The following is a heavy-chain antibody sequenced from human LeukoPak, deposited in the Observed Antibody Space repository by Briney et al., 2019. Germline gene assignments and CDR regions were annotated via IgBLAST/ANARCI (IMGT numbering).Heavy chain of an antibody. V-gene: IGHV4-39*07. CDR2: IYDSGST. Sequence: SETLSLTCTVSGGSIRSSYYYWGWIRQPPGKGLEWIGSIYDSGSTNYNPSLKSRVTISVDTSKNQFSLKLSSVTAADTAVYYCARDRYSSGWFVSHYFDYWGQGTLVTVSS. CDR3: ARDRYSSGWFVSHYFDY. J-gene: IGHJ4*02. D-gene: IGHD6-19*01. CDR1: GGSIRSSYYY.